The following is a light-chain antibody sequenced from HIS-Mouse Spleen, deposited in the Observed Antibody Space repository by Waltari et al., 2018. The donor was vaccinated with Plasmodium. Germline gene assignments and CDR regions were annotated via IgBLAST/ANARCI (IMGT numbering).Light chain of an antibody. CDR1: ALPKKY. Sequence: SYELTQPPSVSVSPGQTARITCSGDALPKKYAYWYQQKSGQAPVLVIYEDSKRPSGSPERFSGSSSGTMATLTISGAQVEDEADYYCYSTDSSGNHRVFGGGTKLTAL. V-gene: IGLV3-10*01. J-gene: IGLJ3*02. CDR3: YSTDSSGNHRV. CDR2: EDS.